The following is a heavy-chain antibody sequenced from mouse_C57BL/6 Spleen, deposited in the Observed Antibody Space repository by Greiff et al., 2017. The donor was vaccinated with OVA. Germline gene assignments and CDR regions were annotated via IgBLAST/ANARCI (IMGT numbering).Heavy chain of an antibody. CDR2: IYPGDGDT. CDR1: GYAFSSSW. D-gene: IGHD2-10*02. J-gene: IGHJ4*01. Sequence: VKLVESGPELVKPGASVKISCKASGYAFSSSWMNWVKQRPGKGLEWIGRIYPGDGDTNYNGKFKGKATLTADKSSSTAYMQLSSLTSEDSAVYFCARWGYAYAMDYWGQGTSVTVSS. V-gene: IGHV1-82*01. CDR3: ARWGYAYAMDY.